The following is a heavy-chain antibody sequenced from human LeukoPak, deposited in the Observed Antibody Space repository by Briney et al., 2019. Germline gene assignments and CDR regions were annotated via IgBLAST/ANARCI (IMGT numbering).Heavy chain of an antibody. J-gene: IGHJ6*03. V-gene: IGHV3-48*03. CDR3: ARAPTLRDYGDYFYYMDV. CDR1: GFTFSSYE. D-gene: IGHD4-17*01. CDR2: ISSSGSTI. Sequence: PGGSLRLSCAASGFTFSSYEMNWVRQAPGKGLEWVSYISSSGSTIYYADSVKGRFTISRDNAKNSLYLQMNSLRAEDTAVYYCARAPTLRDYGDYFYYMDVWGKGTTVTVSS.